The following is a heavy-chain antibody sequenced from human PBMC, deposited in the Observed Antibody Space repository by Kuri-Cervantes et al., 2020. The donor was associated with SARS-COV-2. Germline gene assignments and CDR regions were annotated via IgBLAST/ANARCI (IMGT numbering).Heavy chain of an antibody. D-gene: IGHD2-2*03. CDR1: GYSISSGYY. V-gene: IGHV4-38-2*01. J-gene: IGHJ5*02. CDR3: ARVGYCFGTRCVTYFDP. CDR2: IHHSGNT. Sequence: SETLSLTCAVSGYSISSGYYWGWIRQPPGKGLEWIGIIHHSGNTHYNSSLTSRVTMSVDTFKNQFSLNLRSLTAADAAIYYCARVGYCFGTRCVTYFDPWGQGTLVTVSS.